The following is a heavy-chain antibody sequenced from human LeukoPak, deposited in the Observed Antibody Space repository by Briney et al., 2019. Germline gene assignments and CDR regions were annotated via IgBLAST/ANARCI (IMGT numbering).Heavy chain of an antibody. V-gene: IGHV1-46*01. CDR1: GYTFTDYY. CDR3: TRTIGYRPVAGLVEKWFDP. J-gene: IGHJ5*02. D-gene: IGHD6-19*01. CDR2: INPLRGIT. Sequence: ASVKVSCKASGYTFTDYYVHWVRQAPGLGLEWMGIINPLRGITIYAQKFQGRVTMTSDTSTNTVYMELSSLISEDTAVYYCTRTIGYRPVAGLVEKWFDPWGQGTLVTVSS.